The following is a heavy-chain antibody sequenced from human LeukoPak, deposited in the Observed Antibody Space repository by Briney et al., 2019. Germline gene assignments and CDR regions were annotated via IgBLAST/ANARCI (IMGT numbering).Heavy chain of an antibody. CDR1: GGSISSYY. J-gene: IGHJ3*02. Sequence: KPSETLSLTCAVSGGSISSYYWSWIRQPPGKGLEWIGYIYYSGSTNYNPSLKSRVTISVDTSKNQFSLKLSSVTAADTAVYYCARLDSGWYLDAFDIWGQGTMVTVSS. V-gene: IGHV4-59*08. CDR2: IYYSGST. CDR3: ARLDSGWYLDAFDI. D-gene: IGHD6-19*01.